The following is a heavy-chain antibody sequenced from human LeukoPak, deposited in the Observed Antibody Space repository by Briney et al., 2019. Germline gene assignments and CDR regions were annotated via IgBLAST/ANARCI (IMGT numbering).Heavy chain of an antibody. CDR3: ARDSTAAGTRAEYFQH. D-gene: IGHD6-13*01. CDR1: GGTFSSYA. J-gene: IGHJ1*01. Sequence: SVKVSCKASGGTFSSYAISWVRQAPGQGLEWMGGIIPIFGTANYAQKFQGRVTITADKSTSTAYIELSSLRSEDTAVYYCARDSTAAGTRAEYFQHWGQGTLVTVSS. CDR2: IIPIFGTA. V-gene: IGHV1-69*06.